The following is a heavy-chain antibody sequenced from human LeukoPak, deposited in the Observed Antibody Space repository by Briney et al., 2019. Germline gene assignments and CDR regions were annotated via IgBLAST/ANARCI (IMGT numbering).Heavy chain of an antibody. J-gene: IGHJ4*02. CDR1: GFTFSNDW. CDR3: ARPSVLGPNTDY. CDR2: IDQDGSEK. Sequence: GGSLRLSCAASGFTFSNDWMTWVRQSPGKGLEWVASIDQDGSEKYYVPSVKGRFTISRDNARKSLFLQMNSLRADDTAVYYCARPSVLGPNTDYWGQGILVTVPS. D-gene: IGHD4/OR15-4a*01. V-gene: IGHV3-7*01.